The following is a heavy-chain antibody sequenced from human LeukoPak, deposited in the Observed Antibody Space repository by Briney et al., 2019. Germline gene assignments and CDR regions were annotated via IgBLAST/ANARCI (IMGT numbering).Heavy chain of an antibody. J-gene: IGHJ4*02. CDR1: GFTFSSYS. V-gene: IGHV3-48*01. CDR2: ISSSSSTI. D-gene: IGHD6-19*01. CDR3: ARDASGRMLAVAGFDY. Sequence: GGSLRLSCAASGFTFSSYSMNWVRQAPGKGLEWVSYISSSSSTIYYADSVKGRFTISRDNAKNSLYLQMNSLRAEDTAVYYCARDASGRMLAVAGFDYWGQGTLVTVSS.